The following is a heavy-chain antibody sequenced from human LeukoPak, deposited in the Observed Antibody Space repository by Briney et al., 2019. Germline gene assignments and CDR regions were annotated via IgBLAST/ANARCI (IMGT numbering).Heavy chain of an antibody. Sequence: GGSLRLSCAASGFTFSSYAMHWVRQAPGKGLERVAVISYDGSNKYYADSVKGRFTISRDNSKNTLYLQMNSLRAEDTAVYYCARDLSIAVAGTIYFDYWGQGTLVTVSS. V-gene: IGHV3-30-3*01. D-gene: IGHD6-19*01. CDR3: ARDLSIAVAGTIYFDY. J-gene: IGHJ4*02. CDR2: ISYDGSNK. CDR1: GFTFSSYA.